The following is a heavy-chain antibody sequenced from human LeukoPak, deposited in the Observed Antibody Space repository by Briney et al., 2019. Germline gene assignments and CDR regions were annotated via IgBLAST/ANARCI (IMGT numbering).Heavy chain of an antibody. D-gene: IGHD2-21*02. CDR1: GGSISSHY. Sequence: SETLSLTCTVSGGSISSHYWSWIRQPPGKGLEWIGYIYYCGSTNYNPSLKSRVTMSVDTSKNQFSLKLSSVTAADTAVYYCARESPMTSTSSFPDYWGQGTLVTVSS. J-gene: IGHJ4*02. CDR2: IYYCGST. CDR3: ARESPMTSTSSFPDY. V-gene: IGHV4-59*11.